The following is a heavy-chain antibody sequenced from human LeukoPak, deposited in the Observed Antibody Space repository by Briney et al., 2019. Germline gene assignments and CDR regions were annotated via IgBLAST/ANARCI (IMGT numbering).Heavy chain of an antibody. CDR3: ARVGDIDAFDI. D-gene: IGHD4-17*01. CDR1: GFTFSSYE. J-gene: IGHJ3*02. CDR2: ISRNGGST. Sequence: GGSLRLSCAASGFTFSSYEMNWVRQAPGKGLEYVSAISRNGGSTYYANSVKGRFTISRDNSKNTLFLQMGSLRAEDMAVYYCARVGDIDAFDIWGQGTMVTVSS. V-gene: IGHV3-64*01.